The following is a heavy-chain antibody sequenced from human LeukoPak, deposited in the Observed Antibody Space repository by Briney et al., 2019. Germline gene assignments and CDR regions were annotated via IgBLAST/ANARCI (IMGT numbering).Heavy chain of an antibody. J-gene: IGHJ4*02. CDR1: GFTFSSYA. CDR3: ARPQSSSGYYWPFDD. D-gene: IGHD3-22*01. Sequence: GGSLRLSCAASGFTFSSYAMRWVRQAPGKGLEWVSAISPSSGTFYADSVKGRFTISRDNSKNTLYLQMNSLRGEDTAVYYCARPQSSSGYYWPFDDWGQGTLVTVSS. V-gene: IGHV3-23*01. CDR2: ISPSSGT.